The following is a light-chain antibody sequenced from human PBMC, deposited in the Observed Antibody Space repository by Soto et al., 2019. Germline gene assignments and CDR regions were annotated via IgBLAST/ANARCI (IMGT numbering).Light chain of an antibody. CDR3: QQSYSTPLT. V-gene: IGKV1-39*01. CDR1: QSISSY. J-gene: IGKJ4*01. Sequence: DIQMTQSPSSLSASVGDRVTITCRASQSISSYLNWYQQKPGKAPKLLIYAASSFQSGVPSRFSGSGSGTDFTLPISSLQPEDFATYYCQQSYSTPLTFGGGTNVEIK. CDR2: AAS.